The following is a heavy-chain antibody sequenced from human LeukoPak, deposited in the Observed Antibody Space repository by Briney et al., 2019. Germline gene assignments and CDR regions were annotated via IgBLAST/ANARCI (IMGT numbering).Heavy chain of an antibody. J-gene: IGHJ4*02. V-gene: IGHV4-34*01. CDR1: GGSFSGYY. CDR3: ARGGKGFYYGSGSYPPGFDY. CDR2: INHSGST. D-gene: IGHD3-10*01. Sequence: PSETLSLTCAVYGGSFSGYYWSWIRQPPGKGLEWIGEINHSGSTNYNPSLKSRVTISVDTSKNQFSLKLSSVTAADTAVYYCARGGKGFYYGSGSYPPGFDYWGQGTLVTVSS.